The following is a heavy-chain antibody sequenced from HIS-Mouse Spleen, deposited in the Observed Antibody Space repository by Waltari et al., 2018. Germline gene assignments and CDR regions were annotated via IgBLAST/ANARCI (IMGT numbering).Heavy chain of an antibody. J-gene: IGHJ2*01. CDR1: GGSISSSSYY. CDR3: AREIPYSSSWYDWYFDL. D-gene: IGHD6-13*01. V-gene: IGHV4-39*07. CDR2: IYYRGST. Sequence: QLQLQESGPGLVKPSETLSLTCTVSGGSISSSSYYWGWIRQPPGTGLEWIGSIYYRGSTYYNPSLTSRVTISVDTSKNQFSLKRSSVTAADTAVYYCAREIPYSSSWYDWYFDLWGRGTLVTVSS.